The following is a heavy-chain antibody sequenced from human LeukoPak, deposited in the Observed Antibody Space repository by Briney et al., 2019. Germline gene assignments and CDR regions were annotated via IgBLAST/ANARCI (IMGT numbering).Heavy chain of an antibody. V-gene: IGHV4-59*12. Sequence: SETLSLTCTVSGGSISNYYWTWIRQPPGKGLEWIGYIYSSGSTNHNPSLKSRVTISVDTSKNQFSLKLSSVTAADTAVYYCARDRRSIAAAGDAFDIWGQGTMVTVSS. CDR3: ARDRRSIAAAGDAFDI. D-gene: IGHD6-13*01. CDR1: GGSISNYY. J-gene: IGHJ3*02. CDR2: IYSSGST.